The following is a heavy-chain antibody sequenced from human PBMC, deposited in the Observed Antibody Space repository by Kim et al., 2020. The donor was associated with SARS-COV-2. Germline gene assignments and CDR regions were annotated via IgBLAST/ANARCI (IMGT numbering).Heavy chain of an antibody. CDR1: GVSFSSYY. J-gene: IGHJ6*03. CDR2: INHSRST. D-gene: IGHD3-3*01. CDR3: TRVQREWMGRATSYYYMDV. V-gene: IGHV4-34*01. Sequence: SETLSLTCAVYGVSFSSYYWKWIRQPTGEKLELVGEINHSRSTNYNPSLKSLVTISVDTSKKQFALQLSTMAPDDAAVYYCTRVQREWMGRATSYYYMDV.